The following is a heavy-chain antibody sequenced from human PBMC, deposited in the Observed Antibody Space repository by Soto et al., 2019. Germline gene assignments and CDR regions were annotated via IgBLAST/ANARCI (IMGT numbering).Heavy chain of an antibody. V-gene: IGHV3-33*08. D-gene: IGHD6-19*01. Sequence: QVQLVESGGGVVQPGRSLRLSCAASGFIFSRYGMHWVRQAPGKGLEWVAVIWYDGSNKYYADSVKGRFTISRDNSKNTLYLQMNSLRAEDTAVYYCASSYSSGWYDFDYWGQGTLVTVSS. CDR1: GFIFSRYG. CDR2: IWYDGSNK. CDR3: ASSYSSGWYDFDY. J-gene: IGHJ4*02.